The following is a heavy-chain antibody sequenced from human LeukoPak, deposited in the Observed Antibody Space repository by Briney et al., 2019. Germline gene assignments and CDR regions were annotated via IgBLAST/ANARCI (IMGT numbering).Heavy chain of an antibody. CDR2: ISYDGSNK. V-gene: IGHV3-30*03. Sequence: PGGSLRLSCAASGFTFSSYGMHWVRQAPGKGLEWVAVISYDGSNKYYADSVKGRFTISRDNSKNTLYLQMNSLRAEDTAVYYCARETASTYYYDLYYFDYWGQGTLVTVSS. J-gene: IGHJ4*02. D-gene: IGHD3-22*01. CDR1: GFTFSSYG. CDR3: ARETASTYYYDLYYFDY.